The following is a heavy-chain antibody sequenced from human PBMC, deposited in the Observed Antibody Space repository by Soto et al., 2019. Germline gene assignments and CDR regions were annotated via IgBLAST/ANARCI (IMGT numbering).Heavy chain of an antibody. J-gene: IGHJ6*02. CDR1: GYTFTSYG. Sequence: ASVTVSCQASGYTFTSYGISWVRQAPGQGLEWMGWISAYNGNTNYAQKLQGRVTMTTDTSTSTAYMELRSLRSDDTAVYYCARDRGVATITSIYYYYYGMDVWGQGATVTVSS. D-gene: IGHD5-12*01. V-gene: IGHV1-18*01. CDR3: ARDRGVATITSIYYYYYGMDV. CDR2: ISAYNGNT.